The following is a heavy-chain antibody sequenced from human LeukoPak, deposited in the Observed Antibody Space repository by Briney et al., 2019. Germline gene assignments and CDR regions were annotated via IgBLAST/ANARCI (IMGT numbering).Heavy chain of an antibody. Sequence: SETLSLTCTVSGYSISSGYYWGWIRQPPGKGLEWIANVYHSESTYYNPFLKSRVTISVDTSKNQFSLKLSSVTAADTAMYYCARGPVLRYFVGWGQGTLVTVSS. CDR1: GYSISSGYY. V-gene: IGHV4-38-2*02. CDR3: ARGPVLRYFVG. J-gene: IGHJ4*02. CDR2: VYHSEST. D-gene: IGHD3-9*01.